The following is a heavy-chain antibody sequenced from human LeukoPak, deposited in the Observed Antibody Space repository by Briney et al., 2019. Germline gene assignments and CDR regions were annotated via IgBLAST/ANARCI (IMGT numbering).Heavy chain of an antibody. CDR2: IGTAGDT. D-gene: IGHD5-12*01. J-gene: IGHJ3*02. CDR3: ARALEGQWLRSGAFDI. Sequence: GGSLRLSCAASGFTFSNYDMHWVRQVTGKGLEWVSAIGTAGDTYYPGSVKGRFTISRENAKNSVYLQMNSLRAGDTAVYYCARALEGQWLRSGAFDIWGQGTKVTVSS. V-gene: IGHV3-13*01. CDR1: GFTFSNYD.